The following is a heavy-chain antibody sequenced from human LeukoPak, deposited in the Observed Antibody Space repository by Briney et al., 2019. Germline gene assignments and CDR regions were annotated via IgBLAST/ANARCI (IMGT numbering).Heavy chain of an antibody. CDR2: MHYSGST. CDR3: ARHEYYDRGGYLGDAFDI. D-gene: IGHD3-22*01. CDR1: GGSICSSTYY. J-gene: IGHJ3*02. V-gene: IGHV4-39*01. Sequence: SETLSLTCTVSGGSICSSTYYSGWIRQPPGKGLEWIGSMHYSGSTYYNPSLKRRVTISVDTSKNHFSVKLSSVTAADTAVYYCARHEYYDRGGYLGDAFDIWGQGTMVTVSS.